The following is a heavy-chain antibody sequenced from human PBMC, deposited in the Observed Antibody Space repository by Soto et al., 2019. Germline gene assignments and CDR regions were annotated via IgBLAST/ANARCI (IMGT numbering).Heavy chain of an antibody. J-gene: IGHJ4*02. D-gene: IGHD3-22*01. V-gene: IGHV4-59*01. CDR2: IYYSGST. Sequence: PSETLSLTCTVSGGSISSYYLSWIRQPPGKGLEWIGYIYYSGSTNYNPSLKSRVTISVDTSKNQFSLKLSSVTAADTAVHYCAGINSSGYYIFDYWGQGTLVTVYS. CDR1: GGSISSYY. CDR3: AGINSSGYYIFDY.